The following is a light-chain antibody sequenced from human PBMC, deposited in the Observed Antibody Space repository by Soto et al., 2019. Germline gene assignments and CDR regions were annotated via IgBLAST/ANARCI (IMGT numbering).Light chain of an antibody. J-gene: IGKJ2*01. CDR1: QSIGRS. Sequence: DIQMTQSPSTLSASVGDRVTITCRASQSIGRSLAWYQQKPGKAPKLLIFKASTLESGVPSRFSGSGSGTEFTLTINSLQPDDFATYYCQQCDGSSYTFGQGTKLDIK. CDR2: KAS. V-gene: IGKV1-5*03. CDR3: QQCDGSSYT.